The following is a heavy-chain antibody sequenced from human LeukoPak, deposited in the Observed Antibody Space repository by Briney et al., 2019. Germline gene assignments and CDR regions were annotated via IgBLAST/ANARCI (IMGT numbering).Heavy chain of an antibody. D-gene: IGHD6-13*01. CDR1: GYTFTSYG. V-gene: IGHV1-18*01. J-gene: IGHJ5*02. Sequence: ASVKVSCKASGYTFTSYGISWVRRAPGQGLEWMGWISAYNGNTNYAQKLQGRVTMTTDTTTSTAYMELRSLRSDDTAVYYCARDLKRAAAGISNWFDPWGQGTLVTVSS. CDR2: ISAYNGNT. CDR3: ARDLKRAAAGISNWFDP.